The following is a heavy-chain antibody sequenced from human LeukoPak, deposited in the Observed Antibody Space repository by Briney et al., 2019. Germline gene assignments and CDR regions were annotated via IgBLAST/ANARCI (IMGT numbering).Heavy chain of an antibody. CDR2: ITSRSSYT. CDR3: AREQGYWGAFDI. CDR1: GFTFSSDS. Sequence: GGSLRLSCAASGFTFSSDSMNWVRQAPGKGLEWVSSITSRSSYTYYADSMKGRFTISRDNAKNSLYLQMNSLRAEDTAVYYCAREQGYWGAFDIWGQGTMVTVSS. V-gene: IGHV3-21*01. D-gene: IGHD7-27*01. J-gene: IGHJ3*02.